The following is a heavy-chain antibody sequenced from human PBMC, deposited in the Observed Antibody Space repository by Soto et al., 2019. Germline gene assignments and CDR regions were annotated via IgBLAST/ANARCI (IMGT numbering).Heavy chain of an antibody. CDR1: GFSFSIYA. V-gene: IGHV3-23*01. Sequence: EVQLLDSGGRLVQPGGSLRLSCAASGFSFSIYAMNWVRQAPGKGLEWVSGISGGGGSTYYADSVKGRFTISRDNSXYTLYLQMNSLRVEDTAVYYCAKDPTSYDSSAQFDSWGQGTLVTVSS. CDR2: ISGGGGST. J-gene: IGHJ4*02. D-gene: IGHD3-22*01. CDR3: AKDPTSYDSSAQFDS.